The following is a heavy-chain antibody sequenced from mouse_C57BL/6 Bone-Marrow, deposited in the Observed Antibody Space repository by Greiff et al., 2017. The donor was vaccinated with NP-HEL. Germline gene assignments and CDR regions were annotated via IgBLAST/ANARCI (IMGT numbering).Heavy chain of an antibody. D-gene: IGHD1-1*01. V-gene: IGHV5-17*01. Sequence: EVQRVESGGGLVKPGGSLKLSCAASGFTFSDYGMHWVRQAPEKGLEWVAYISSGSSTIYYADTVKGRFTISRDNAKNTLFLQMTSLRSEDTAMYYCAITPGSSYWYFDVWGTGTTVTVSS. CDR1: GFTFSDYG. J-gene: IGHJ1*03. CDR2: ISSGSSTI. CDR3: AITPGSSYWYFDV.